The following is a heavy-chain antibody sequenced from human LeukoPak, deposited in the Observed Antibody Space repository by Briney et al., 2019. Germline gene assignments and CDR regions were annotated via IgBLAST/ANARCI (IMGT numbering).Heavy chain of an antibody. J-gene: IGHJ6*02. CDR3: TRPLYYYGSGAKYGMDV. Sequence: GGSLGLSCAASGFTFSGSAMHWVRQASGKGLEWVGRIRSKANSYATAYAASVKGRFTISRDDSKNTAYLQMNSLKTEDTAVYYCTRPLYYYGSGAKYGMDVWGQGTTVTVSS. CDR1: GFTFSGSA. D-gene: IGHD3-10*01. CDR2: IRSKANSYAT. V-gene: IGHV3-73*01.